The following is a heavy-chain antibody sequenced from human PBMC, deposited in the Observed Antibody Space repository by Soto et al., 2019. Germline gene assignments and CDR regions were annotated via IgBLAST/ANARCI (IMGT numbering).Heavy chain of an antibody. CDR3: AKDGHREQLEPLDY. CDR2: ISYDGSNK. CDR1: GFTFSSYG. J-gene: IGHJ4*02. Sequence: QVQLVEAGGGVVQPGRSLRLSCAASGFTFSSYGMHWVRQAPGKGLEWVAVISYDGSNKYYADSVKGRFTISRDNSKNALYLQMNSLLAEDTAVYYCAKDGHREQLEPLDYWGQGTLVTVSS. V-gene: IGHV3-30*18. D-gene: IGHD6-6*01.